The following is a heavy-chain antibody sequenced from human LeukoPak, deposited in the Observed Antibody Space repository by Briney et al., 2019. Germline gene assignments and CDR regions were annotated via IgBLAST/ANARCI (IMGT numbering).Heavy chain of an antibody. J-gene: IGHJ4*02. CDR1: GGSISSSSYY. D-gene: IGHD6-19*01. CDR2: IYYSGST. Sequence: SETLSLTCTVSGGSISSSSYYWGWIRQPPGKGLEWIGSIYYSGSTYYNPSLKSRVTISVDTSKNQFSLKPSSVTAADTAVYYCARGRLVLYYFDYWGQGTLVTVSS. V-gene: IGHV4-39*07. CDR3: ARGRLVLYYFDY.